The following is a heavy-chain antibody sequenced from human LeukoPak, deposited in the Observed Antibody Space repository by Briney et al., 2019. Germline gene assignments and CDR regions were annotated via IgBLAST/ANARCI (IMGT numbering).Heavy chain of an antibody. V-gene: IGHV4-31*03. J-gene: IGHJ4*02. D-gene: IGHD3-10*01. CDR1: GGSISSGGYY. CDR3: ARQRKRSLYYFDY. CDR2: IYYSGST. Sequence: SETLSLTCTVSGGSISSGGYYWSWIRQHPGKGLEWIGYIYYSGSTYYNPSLKSRVTISVGTSKNQFSLKLSSVTAADTAVYYCARQRKRSLYYFDYWGQGTLVTVSS.